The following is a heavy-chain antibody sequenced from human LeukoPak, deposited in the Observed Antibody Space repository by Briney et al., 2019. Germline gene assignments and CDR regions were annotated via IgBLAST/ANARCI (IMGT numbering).Heavy chain of an antibody. J-gene: IGHJ6*03. CDR1: GGTFSSYA. V-gene: IGHV1-69*05. CDR2: IIPIFGTA. CDR3: ASAVNYYYYMDV. Sequence: SVKVSCKASGGTFSSYAISWVRQAPGQGLGWMGRIIPIFGTANYAQKFQGRVTITTDESTSTAYMELSSLRSEDTAVYYCASAVNYYYYMDVWGKGTTVTVSS. D-gene: IGHD6-19*01.